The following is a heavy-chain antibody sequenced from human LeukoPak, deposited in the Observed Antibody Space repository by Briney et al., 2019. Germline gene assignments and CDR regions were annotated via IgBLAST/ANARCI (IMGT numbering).Heavy chain of an antibody. J-gene: IGHJ4*02. V-gene: IGHV3-74*01. D-gene: IGHD5-24*01. CDR1: GFSFSNYW. CDR3: ARVGMATIPLSTFYFDY. Sequence: PGGSLRLSCAASGFSFSNYWMHWVRQAPGKGLVWVSRINSDGSSTTYADSVKGRFTISRDNSKNTLYLQMNSLRAEDTAVYYCARVGMATIPLSTFYFDYWGQGTLVTVSS. CDR2: INSDGSST.